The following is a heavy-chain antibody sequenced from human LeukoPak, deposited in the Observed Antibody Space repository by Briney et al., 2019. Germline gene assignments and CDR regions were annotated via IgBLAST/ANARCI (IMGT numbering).Heavy chain of an antibody. V-gene: IGHV3-30*18. CDR3: AKDKWMGLLWFGEKGKAFDI. Sequence: GRSLRLSCAASGFTFSSYGMHWVRQAPGKGREWVAVISYDGSNKYYADYVKGRFTISRDNSKNTLYLQMNSLRAEDTAVYYCAKDKWMGLLWFGEKGKAFDIWGQGTMVTVSS. CDR2: ISYDGSNK. D-gene: IGHD3-10*01. J-gene: IGHJ3*02. CDR1: GFTFSSYG.